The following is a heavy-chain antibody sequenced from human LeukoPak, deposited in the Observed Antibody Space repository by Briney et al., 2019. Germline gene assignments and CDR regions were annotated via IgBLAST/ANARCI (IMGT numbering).Heavy chain of an antibody. CDR3: ARDVVVVLAAIHYGMDV. J-gene: IGHJ6*02. V-gene: IGHV4-34*01. D-gene: IGHD2-2*01. CDR1: GGSLSDYF. Sequence: SETLSLTCAVYGGSLSDYFWGWIRQPPGKGLEWIGEINHSGRTYYNPSLKSRVTISADTSKNQFSLNLSSVTAADTAVYYCARDVVVVLAAIHYGMDVWGQGTTVTVSS. CDR2: INHSGRT.